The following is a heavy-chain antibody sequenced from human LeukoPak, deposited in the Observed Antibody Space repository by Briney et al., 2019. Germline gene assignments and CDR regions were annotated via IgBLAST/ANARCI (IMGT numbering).Heavy chain of an antibody. J-gene: IGHJ4*02. CDR3: SREDRYSYGYDY. D-gene: IGHD5-18*01. CDR1: GFTFSSYG. Sequence: GGSLGLSCAASGFTFSSYGMHWVRQAQGKGLEWVAVIWYDGSNKYYADSVKGRFTISRDNSKNTLYLQMNSLRAEDTAVYYCSREDRYSYGYDYWGQGTLVTVSS. V-gene: IGHV3-33*01. CDR2: IWYDGSNK.